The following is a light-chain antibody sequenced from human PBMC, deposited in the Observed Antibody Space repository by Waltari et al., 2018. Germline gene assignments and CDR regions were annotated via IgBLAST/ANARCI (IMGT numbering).Light chain of an antibody. CDR2: AAS. CDR3: QQYGNSPRT. CDR1: QGASSRY. J-gene: IGKJ2*01. V-gene: IGKV3-20*01. Sequence: CMASQGASSRYVDWYQQKPCQAPRLLIYAASSSATGIPDRFSGSGSGTNFTLTISRLEPEDFAVYYCQQYGNSPRTFGQGTNLEIK.